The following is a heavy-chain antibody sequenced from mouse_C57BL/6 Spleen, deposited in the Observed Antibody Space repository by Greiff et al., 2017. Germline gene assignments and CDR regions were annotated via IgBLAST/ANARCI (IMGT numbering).Heavy chain of an antibody. CDR3: APYDYDVGMDFDY. J-gene: IGHJ2*01. CDR1: GYAFSSSW. D-gene: IGHD2-4*01. V-gene: IGHV1-82*01. CDR2: IYPGDGDT. Sequence: VKLMESGPELVKPGASVKISCKASGYAFSSSWMNWVKQRPGTGLAWIGRIYPGDGDTNYNGKFKGKATLTADKSSSTAYMQLSSLTSEDSAVYFCAPYDYDVGMDFDYWGQGTTLTVAS.